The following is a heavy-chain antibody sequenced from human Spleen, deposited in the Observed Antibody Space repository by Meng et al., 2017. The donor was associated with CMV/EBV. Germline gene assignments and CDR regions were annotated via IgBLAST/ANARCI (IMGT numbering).Heavy chain of an antibody. CDR3: ARGRWVGATFPVDY. Sequence: QVQLQQWGAGLLKSSETLSLTCAVYGGSFSGYYWSWIRQPPGKGLEWIGEINHSGSTNYNPSLKSRVTISVDTSKNQFSLKLSSVTAADTAVYYCARGRWVGATFPVDYCGQGTLCTVSS. J-gene: IGHJ4*02. CDR1: GGSFSGYY. D-gene: IGHD1-26*01. V-gene: IGHV4-34*01. CDR2: INHSGST.